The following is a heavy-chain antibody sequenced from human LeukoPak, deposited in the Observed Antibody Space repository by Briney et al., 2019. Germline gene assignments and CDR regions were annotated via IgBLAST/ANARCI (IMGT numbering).Heavy chain of an antibody. Sequence: GGSLRLSCAASGITFSSYEMNWVRQAPGKGLEWVSYISSGGSNIYYADSVKGRFTISRDNAKNSLYLQMDSLRAEDTAVYYCARDKLRGYYDSSGYRPYYFDSWGQGTLVTVSS. J-gene: IGHJ4*02. CDR1: GITFSSYE. D-gene: IGHD3-22*01. CDR3: ARDKLRGYYDSSGYRPYYFDS. CDR2: ISSGGSNI. V-gene: IGHV3-48*03.